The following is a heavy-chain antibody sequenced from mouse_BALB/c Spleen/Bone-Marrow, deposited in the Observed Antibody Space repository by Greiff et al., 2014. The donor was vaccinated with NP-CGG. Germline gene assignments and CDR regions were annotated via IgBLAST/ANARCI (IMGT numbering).Heavy chain of an antibody. CDR1: GYTFTSYV. CDR3: AREGVDYFDY. CDR2: INPYNDAT. Sequence: VQLQQSGPELVKPGASVKMSCKASGYTFTSYVIHWVKQKPGQGIEWIGYINPYNDATKFNERFKGKATLTSDKSSSTAYMVLSSLTSEDSAVYYCAREGVDYFDYWGQGTTLTVSS. V-gene: IGHV1-14*01. J-gene: IGHJ2*01.